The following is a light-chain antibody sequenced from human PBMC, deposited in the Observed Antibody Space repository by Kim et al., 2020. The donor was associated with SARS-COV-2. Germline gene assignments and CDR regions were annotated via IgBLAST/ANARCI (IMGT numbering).Light chain of an antibody. CDR3: QKYNSAPWT. CDR1: QDIANS. CDR2: AAS. V-gene: IGKV1-27*01. Sequence: ASIGDRFTITCRASQDIANSLAWYQQKPGKVPQVLIYAASTLQSGVPSRFSGSGSGTEFTLTIGSLQTEDVATYYCQKYNSAPWTFGPGTKVDIK. J-gene: IGKJ1*01.